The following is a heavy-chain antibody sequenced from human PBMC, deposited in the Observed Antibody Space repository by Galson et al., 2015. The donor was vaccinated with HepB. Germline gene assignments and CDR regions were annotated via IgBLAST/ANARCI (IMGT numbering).Heavy chain of an antibody. CDR3: ARAYCSGGYCYPFDF. J-gene: IGHJ4*02. CDR1: GFTVSSNY. V-gene: IGHV3-53*01. D-gene: IGHD2-15*01. Sequence: SLRLSCAASGFTVSSNYMSWVRQAPGKGLEWVSVIYSTSSTYYADSVKGRFIISRDNSKNTLYLQMNGLRAEDTAVYYCARAYCSGGYCYPFDFWGQGTLVTVSS. CDR2: IYSTSST.